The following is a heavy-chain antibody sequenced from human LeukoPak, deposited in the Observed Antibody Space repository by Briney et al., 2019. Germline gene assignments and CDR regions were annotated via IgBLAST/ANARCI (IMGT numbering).Heavy chain of an antibody. J-gene: IGHJ4*02. D-gene: IGHD3-9*01. Sequence: ASVKVSCKASGYTFTGYYMHWVRQAPGQGLEWMGWINPNSGGTNYAQKFQGRVTMTRDTSISTAYMELSRLRSDDTAVYYCARDLYDILTGYYPYYLDYWGQGTLVTVSS. CDR2: INPNSGGT. CDR1: GYTFTGYY. CDR3: ARDLYDILTGYYPYYLDY. V-gene: IGHV1-2*02.